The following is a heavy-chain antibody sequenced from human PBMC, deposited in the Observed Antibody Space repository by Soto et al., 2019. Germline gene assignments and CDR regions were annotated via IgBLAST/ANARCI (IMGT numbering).Heavy chain of an antibody. V-gene: IGHV3-21*01. CDR3: AKDIPMERGITMIVDKNAFDI. CDR1: GFTFSSYS. D-gene: IGHD3-22*01. J-gene: IGHJ3*02. Sequence: GGSLRLSCAASGFTFSSYSMNWVRQAPGKGLEWVSSISSSSSYIYYADSVKGRFTISRDNAKNSLYLQMNSLRAEDTAVYYCAKDIPMERGITMIVDKNAFDIRAQRTTVTGSS. CDR2: ISSSSSYI.